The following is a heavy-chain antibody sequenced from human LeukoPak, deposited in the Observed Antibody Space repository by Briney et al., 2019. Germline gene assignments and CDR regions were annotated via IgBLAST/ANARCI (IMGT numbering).Heavy chain of an antibody. Sequence: ASVKVSCKASGYTFTSYYMHWVRQAPGQGLEWMGIINPSGGSTSYAQKFQGRVTMTRDTSTSTVYMELSSLRSEDTAVYYCARVLGRLWFGELGVDPWGQGTLVTVSS. V-gene: IGHV1-46*01. CDR3: ARVLGRLWFGELGVDP. J-gene: IGHJ5*02. CDR2: INPSGGST. CDR1: GYTFTSYY. D-gene: IGHD3-10*01.